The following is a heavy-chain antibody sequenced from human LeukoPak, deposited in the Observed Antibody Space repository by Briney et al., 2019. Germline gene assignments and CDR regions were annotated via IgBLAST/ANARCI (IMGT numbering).Heavy chain of an antibody. V-gene: IGHV3-48*01. CDR3: ARDRNWDFDY. CDR2: ISSSSGTI. CDR1: GFTFSSYS. Sequence: GGSLRLSCAASGFTFSSYSMNWVRQAPGKGLEWVPYISSSSGTIYYADSVKGRFTISRDNAKNSLYLQMDSLRAEDTGVYYCARDRNWDFDYWGQGTLVTVSS. D-gene: IGHD7-27*01. J-gene: IGHJ4*02.